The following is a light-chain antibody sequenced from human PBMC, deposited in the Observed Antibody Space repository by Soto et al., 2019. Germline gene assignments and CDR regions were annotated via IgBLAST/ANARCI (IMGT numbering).Light chain of an antibody. J-gene: IGLJ3*02. CDR3: QTWGTGYWV. CDR2: LNSDDSH. CDR1: SGHSSYA. V-gene: IGLV4-69*01. Sequence: QPVLTQSPSASASLGASVKLTCTLSSGHSSYAIAWHQQQPEKGPRYLMKLNSDDSHSKGDGIPDRFSGSSSGAERYLTISSLQSEDEADYYCQTWGTGYWVFGGGTKLTVL.